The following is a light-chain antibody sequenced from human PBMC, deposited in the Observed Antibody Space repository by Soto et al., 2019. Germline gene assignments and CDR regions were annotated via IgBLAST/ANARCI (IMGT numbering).Light chain of an antibody. CDR1: QSVSSY. V-gene: IGKV3-11*01. CDR3: QQRSNWQGFT. Sequence: EIVLTQSPATLSLSPGERATLSCRDSQSVSSYLAWYQQKPGQAPRLLIYDASNRATGIPARFSGSGSGTDFTLTISSLEPEDFAVYYCQQRSNWQGFTFGPGTKWIS. J-gene: IGKJ3*01. CDR2: DAS.